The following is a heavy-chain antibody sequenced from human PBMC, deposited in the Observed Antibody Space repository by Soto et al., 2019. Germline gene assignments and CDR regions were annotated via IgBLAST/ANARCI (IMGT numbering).Heavy chain of an antibody. CDR1: GGSISSGDYY. J-gene: IGHJ5*02. D-gene: IGHD2-15*01. CDR2: IYYSGST. V-gene: IGHV4-30-4*01. CDR3: ARVRGRLLRFDP. Sequence: SETLSLTCTFSGGSISSGDYYLSWIRQPPGKGLEWIGYIYYSGSTNYNPSLKSRVTISVDTSKNQFSLKLSSVIAADTAVYYCARVRGRLLRFDPWGQGTLVTVSS.